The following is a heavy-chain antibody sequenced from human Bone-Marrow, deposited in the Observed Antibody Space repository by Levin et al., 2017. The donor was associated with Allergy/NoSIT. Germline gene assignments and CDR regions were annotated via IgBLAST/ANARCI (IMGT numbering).Heavy chain of an antibody. CDR1: GGSISSSSYY. J-gene: IGHJ4*02. Sequence: ASETLSLTCTVSGGSISSSSYYWGWIRQPPGKGLEWIGSIYYSGSTYYNPSLKSRVTISVDTSKNQFSLKLSSVTAADTAVYYCARQSTYYYDSSGYYYLTPFDYWGQGTLVTVSS. V-gene: IGHV4-39*01. D-gene: IGHD3-22*01. CDR2: IYYSGST. CDR3: ARQSTYYYDSSGYYYLTPFDY.